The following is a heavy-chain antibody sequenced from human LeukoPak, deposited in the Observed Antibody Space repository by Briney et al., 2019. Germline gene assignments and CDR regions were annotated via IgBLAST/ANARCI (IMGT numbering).Heavy chain of an antibody. CDR3: ARSQGGSWALFDY. CDR2: IRGSGGST. Sequence: GGALRISCCASGFTFISYSKSWVRQEPGEGGVGVSAIRGSGGSTYYADSVKGRFTISRDNSKNTLYLQMNSLRAEDTAVYYCARSQGGSWALFDYWGQGTLVTVSS. J-gene: IGHJ4*02. CDR1: GFTFISYS. V-gene: IGHV3-23*01. D-gene: IGHD1-26*01.